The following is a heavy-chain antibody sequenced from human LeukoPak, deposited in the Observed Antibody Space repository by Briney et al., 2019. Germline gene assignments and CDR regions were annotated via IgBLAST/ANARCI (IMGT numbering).Heavy chain of an antibody. CDR3: ARPYRYGDYASFDN. V-gene: IGHV3-7*05. Sequence: GGSLRLSCEASGFRFSGYWMSWVRQAPGKGLEWVANIKEDGSEKYYVDSVRGRFTISRDNAKNSLYLQVNSLRAEDTAVYYCARPYRYGDYASFDNWGQGTLVIVTS. J-gene: IGHJ4*02. CDR2: IKEDGSEK. CDR1: GFRFSGYW. D-gene: IGHD4-17*01.